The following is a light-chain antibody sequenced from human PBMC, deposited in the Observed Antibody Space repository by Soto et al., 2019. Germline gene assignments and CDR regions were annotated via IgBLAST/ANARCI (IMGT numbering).Light chain of an antibody. Sequence: DIQMTQSPSSLSASVGDRVTITCRASESIARHLNWYQQRPGKAPKLLIYAASTLQNGVQSRFRGGGSGTDFTLTISNLQTDDFATYYCQKTYSTLSITFGQGTRLEIK. CDR2: AAS. CDR3: QKTYSTLSIT. J-gene: IGKJ5*01. CDR1: ESIARH. V-gene: IGKV1-39*01.